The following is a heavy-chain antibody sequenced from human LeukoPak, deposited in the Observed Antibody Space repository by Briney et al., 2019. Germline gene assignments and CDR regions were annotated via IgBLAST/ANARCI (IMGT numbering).Heavy chain of an antibody. Sequence: GGSLRLSCGASGITFSSYSMNWVRQAPGKGLEWVSYISSSGSTKYYADSVKGRFTISRDNARNSLYLQMNSLRAEDTAMYFCARGGLSIMGYWGQGTLVTVSS. CDR3: ARGGLSIMGY. V-gene: IGHV3-48*01. CDR1: GITFSSYS. CDR2: ISSSGSTK. J-gene: IGHJ4*02. D-gene: IGHD2/OR15-2a*01.